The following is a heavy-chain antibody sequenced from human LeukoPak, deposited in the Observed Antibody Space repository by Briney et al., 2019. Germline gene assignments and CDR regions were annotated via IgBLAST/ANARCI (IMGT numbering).Heavy chain of an antibody. D-gene: IGHD3-10*01. CDR3: ARLQGWFGECRAFDI. CDR1: GGSLSSCY. CDR2: IYYSGST. V-gene: IGHV4-59*08. J-gene: IGHJ3*02. Sequence: KPSETLSLTCTVSGGSLSSCYWSWIRQPPGKGLEWIGYIYYSGSTNYNPSLKSRVTISVDTSKNQFSLKLSSVTAADTAVYYCARLQGWFGECRAFDIWGQRTMVTVSS.